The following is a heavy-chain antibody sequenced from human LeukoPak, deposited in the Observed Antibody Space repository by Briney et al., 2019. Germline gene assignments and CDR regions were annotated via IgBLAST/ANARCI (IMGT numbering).Heavy chain of an antibody. CDR2: VHHSGIT. J-gene: IGHJ3*01. CDR1: GGFISSGGYY. D-gene: IGHD3-22*01. CDR3: ARNPPNYYDSSGRMGAFDV. V-gene: IGHV4-39*01. Sequence: PSETLSLTCVVSGGFISSGGYYWGWIRHPPEKGLEWIGSVHHSGITYYNTSLKSRVTISVDKSKNQFSLELPSVTAADTAVYYCARNPPNYYDSSGRMGAFDVWGQGTMVTVSS.